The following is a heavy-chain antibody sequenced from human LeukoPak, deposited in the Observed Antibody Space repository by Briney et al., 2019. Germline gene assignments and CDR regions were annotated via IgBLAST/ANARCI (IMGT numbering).Heavy chain of an antibody. CDR1: GGSISSGSYY. CDR3: ASGRDYYYYYMDV. J-gene: IGHJ6*03. V-gene: IGHV4-61*02. Sequence: SETLSLTCTVSGGSISSGSYYWSWIRQPAGKGLEWIGRIYTSGSTNYNPSLKSRVTISVDTSKNQFPLKLSSVTAADTAVYYCASGRDYYYYYMDVWGKGTTVTVSS. D-gene: IGHD2-15*01. CDR2: IYTSGST.